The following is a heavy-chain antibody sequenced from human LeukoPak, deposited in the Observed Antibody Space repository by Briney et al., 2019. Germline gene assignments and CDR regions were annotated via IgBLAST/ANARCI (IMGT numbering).Heavy chain of an antibody. J-gene: IGHJ4*02. V-gene: IGHV3-74*01. Sequence: GGSLRLSCAATGFSLSNYWMHWVRQAPGKGLMWVSQISPDGSQTFYADSVKGRFTISRDNAKNTLFLQMDSLRAEDTALYYCVRSLRSADFWGQGTLVTVSS. CDR3: VRSLRSADF. CDR2: ISPDGSQT. CDR1: GFSLSNYW.